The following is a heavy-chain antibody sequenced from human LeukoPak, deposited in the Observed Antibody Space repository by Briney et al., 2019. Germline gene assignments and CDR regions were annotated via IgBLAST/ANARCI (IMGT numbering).Heavy chain of an antibody. J-gene: IGHJ4*02. Sequence: ASVKVSCKAPGYTFTSYDISWMRQAPGQGLEWMGWISAYNGNTHHAQKVQGRVTMTTDTSTSTAYMELRSLRSDDTAVYYCARGPQPRNYYGKYYFDYWGQGTLVTVSS. CDR2: ISAYNGNT. CDR3: ARGPQPRNYYGKYYFDY. V-gene: IGHV1-18*01. D-gene: IGHD3-10*01. CDR1: GYTFTSYD.